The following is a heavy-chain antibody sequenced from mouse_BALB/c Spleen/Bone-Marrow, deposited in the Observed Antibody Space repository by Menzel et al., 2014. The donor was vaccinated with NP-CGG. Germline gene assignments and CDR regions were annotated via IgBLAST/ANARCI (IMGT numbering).Heavy chain of an antibody. CDR1: GFTFSDYY. CDR2: ISDGGSYT. J-gene: IGHJ4*01. CDR3: ARYGNYPMDY. Sequence: EVHLVESGGGLVKPGGSLKLSCAASGFTFSDYYMYWVRQTPEKRLEWVATISDGGSYTYYPDSVKGRFTISRDNAKNNLYLQMSSLKSEDTAMYYCARYGNYPMDYWGQGTSVTVPS. D-gene: IGHD2-1*01. V-gene: IGHV5-4*02.